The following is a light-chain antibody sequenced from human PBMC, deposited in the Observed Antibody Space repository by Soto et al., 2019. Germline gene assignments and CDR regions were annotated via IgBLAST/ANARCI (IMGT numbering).Light chain of an antibody. CDR2: DAS. Sequence: DIQMTQSPSSLSASVGDRVTITCQASQDISNYLNWYQQKPGKAPKLPIYDASNLETGVPSRFGGSGSGTDFTFTISSLQPEDIATYYCQQYDNLPTFGQGTRLEIK. CDR1: QDISNY. J-gene: IGKJ5*01. V-gene: IGKV1-33*01. CDR3: QQYDNLPT.